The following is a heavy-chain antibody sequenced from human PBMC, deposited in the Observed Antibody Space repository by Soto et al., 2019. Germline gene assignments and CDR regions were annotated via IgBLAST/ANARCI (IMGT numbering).Heavy chain of an antibody. V-gene: IGHV3-23*01. Sequence: LRLSCAASGFTFSSYAMSWVRQAPGKGLEWVSAISGSGGSTYYADSVKGRFTISRDNSKNTLYLQMNSLRAEDTAVYYCAKDFNSGWYYYYYGMDVWGQGTTVTVSS. CDR2: ISGSGGST. J-gene: IGHJ6*02. CDR3: AKDFNSGWYYYYYGMDV. D-gene: IGHD6-19*01. CDR1: GFTFSSYA.